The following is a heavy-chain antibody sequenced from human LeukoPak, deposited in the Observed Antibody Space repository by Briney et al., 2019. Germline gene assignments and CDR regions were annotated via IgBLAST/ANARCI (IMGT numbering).Heavy chain of an antibody. Sequence: GGSLRLSCAASGFTFRSYAIHWVRQAPGKGLEWVAFISWDGTIKYYADSVKGRFSISRDNSKNTLSLQMNSLRAEDTAVYYCAKVPYYDFWSGYYVGNYYYGMDVWGQGTTVTVSS. CDR3: AKVPYYDFWSGYYVGNYYYGMDV. CDR1: GFTFRSYA. J-gene: IGHJ6*02. CDR2: ISWDGTIK. D-gene: IGHD3-3*01. V-gene: IGHV3-30-3*01.